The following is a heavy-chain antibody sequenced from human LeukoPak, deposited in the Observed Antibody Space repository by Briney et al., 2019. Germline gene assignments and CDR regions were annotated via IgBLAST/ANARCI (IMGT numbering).Heavy chain of an antibody. V-gene: IGHV4-59*01. CDR1: GGSISAYY. D-gene: IGHD2-2*01. CDR2: IFYSGNT. J-gene: IGHJ6*03. CDR3: ARAPRDRGYCGATSCFEYMDV. Sequence: PSETPSLTCTVSGGSISAYYWTWIRQPPGKGLEWLGYIFYSGNTKYNPSPKSRVTISVDTYQNQFSLKVTSVTAADTAVYYCARAPRDRGYCGATSCFEYMDVWGRGTTVTISS.